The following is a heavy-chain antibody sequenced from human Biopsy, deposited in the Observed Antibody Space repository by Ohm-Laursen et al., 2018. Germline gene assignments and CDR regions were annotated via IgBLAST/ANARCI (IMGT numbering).Heavy chain of an antibody. CDR2: INCKTGAT. CDR1: SYTFTDYN. Sequence: GSSVKVSCKVSSYTFTDYNIHWMRQAPGQGLEWLGYINCKTGATNYAQKFQGTATMTRDTSISTAYLALGSLRSADTVIYYCARDPLNGHKHFDYWGQGSLVTVSS. J-gene: IGHJ4*02. D-gene: IGHD2-8*01. CDR3: ARDPLNGHKHFDY. V-gene: IGHV1-2*02.